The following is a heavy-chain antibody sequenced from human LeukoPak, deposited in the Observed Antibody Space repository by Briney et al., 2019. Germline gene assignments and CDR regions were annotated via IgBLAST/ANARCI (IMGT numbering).Heavy chain of an antibody. D-gene: IGHD4-23*01. V-gene: IGHV3-43D*03. CDR3: AKGGYGGNYYMDV. J-gene: IGHJ6*03. CDR1: GFTFDDYA. Sequence: GGSLRLSCAASGFTFDDYAMHWVRQAPGKGLEWVSPISWDGGSTYYADSVKGRFTISRDNSKNSLYLQMNSLRAEDTALYYCAKGGYGGNYYMDVWGKGTTVTVSS. CDR2: ISWDGGST.